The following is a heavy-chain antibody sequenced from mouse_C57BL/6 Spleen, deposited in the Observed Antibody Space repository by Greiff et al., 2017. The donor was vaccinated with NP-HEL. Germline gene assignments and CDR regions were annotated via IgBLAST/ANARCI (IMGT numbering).Heavy chain of an antibody. V-gene: IGHV5-15*01. CDR2: ISNLAHSI. Sequence: EVKLMESGGGLVQPGGSLKLSCAASGFTFSDYGMAWVRQAPRKGPEWVAFISNLAHSIYYADTVTGRFTISRENAKNTLYLEMSSLRSEDTAMYSCERGGYGSSYDWYFDVGGTGTTVPFPS. CDR3: ERGGYGSSYDWYFDV. D-gene: IGHD1-1*01. J-gene: IGHJ1*03. CDR1: GFTFSDYG.